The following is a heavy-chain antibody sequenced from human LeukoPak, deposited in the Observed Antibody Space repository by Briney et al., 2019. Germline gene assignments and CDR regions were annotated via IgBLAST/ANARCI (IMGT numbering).Heavy chain of an antibody. D-gene: IGHD5-12*01. CDR3: AVGGYYFDY. CDR2: IYYSGST. Sequence: TSQTLSLTRTASGGSISSGGYYRSWIRQHPRNGLEWIGYIYYSGSTYYNPSLKSRVTISVDTSKNQFSLKLSSVTAADTAVYYCAVGGYYFDYWGQGTLVTVSS. V-gene: IGHV4-31*03. J-gene: IGHJ4*02. CDR1: GGSISSGGYY.